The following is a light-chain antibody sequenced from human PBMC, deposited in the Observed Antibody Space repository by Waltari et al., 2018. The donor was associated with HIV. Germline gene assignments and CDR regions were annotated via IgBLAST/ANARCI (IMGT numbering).Light chain of an antibody. CDR3: QQYHNWPPIT. V-gene: IGKV3-15*01. Sequence: EIVMTQSPATLSVSHGERATLSCRASQRVNNKLACYQQKPGQAPRLFIYVASTRATGIPARFSGSGSVTEFTLTISSLQSEDFAVYYCQQYHNWPPITFGQGTRLE. CDR1: QRVNNK. J-gene: IGKJ5*01. CDR2: VAS.